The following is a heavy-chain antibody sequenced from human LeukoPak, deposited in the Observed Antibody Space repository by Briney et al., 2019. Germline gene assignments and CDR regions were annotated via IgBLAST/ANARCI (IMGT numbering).Heavy chain of an antibody. V-gene: IGHV3-21*01. CDR3: ARGSGSSSWYNYFDY. CDR2: ISGSGSYI. Sequence: GRSLRLSCATSGVTFRSNNMNWVRQAPGKGLDCASSISGSGSYIFYADSVKGRFTISRDTAENSLYLQMNSLRAEDTAIYYCARGSGSSSWYNYFDYWGQGTLVTVSS. CDR1: GVTFRSNN. J-gene: IGHJ4*02. D-gene: IGHD6-13*01.